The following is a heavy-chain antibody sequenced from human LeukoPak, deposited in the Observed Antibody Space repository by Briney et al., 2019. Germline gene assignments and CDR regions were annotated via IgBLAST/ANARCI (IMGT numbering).Heavy chain of an antibody. CDR2: IYTSGST. Sequence: ETLSLTCTASGGSFSSYYWSWLRQPAGKGLEWIGRIYTSGSTNYNPSFKSRVTMSVDTSKNHFSLKLSSVTAADTAVYYCARDWMDSSSWFRWYFDLWGRGTLVTVSS. J-gene: IGHJ2*01. D-gene: IGHD6-13*01. CDR3: ARDWMDSSSWFRWYFDL. CDR1: GGSFSSYY. V-gene: IGHV4-4*07.